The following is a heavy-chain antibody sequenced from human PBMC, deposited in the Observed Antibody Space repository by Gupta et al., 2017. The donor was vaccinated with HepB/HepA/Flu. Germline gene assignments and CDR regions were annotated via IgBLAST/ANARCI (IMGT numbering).Heavy chain of an antibody. CDR1: GFTIGGNA. V-gene: IGHV3-23*01. Sequence: EVQLSVSCGGLVELAGSLRLSCVVSGFTIGGNAMSWVRQAPGKGLVWVSGIGTYMKQHYAGSVRGRFTISRDNSENRVYLQMNSLRAEDTAVYYCAKDLHFWSGMDVWGKGTTVTVSS. J-gene: IGHJ6*03. CDR2: IGTYMKQ. D-gene: IGHD3-3*02. CDR3: AKDLHFWSGMDV.